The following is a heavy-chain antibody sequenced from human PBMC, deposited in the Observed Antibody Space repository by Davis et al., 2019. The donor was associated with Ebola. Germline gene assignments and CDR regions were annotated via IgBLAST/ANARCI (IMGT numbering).Heavy chain of an antibody. Sequence: GGSLRLSCAASGFTFSDYYMSWVRQAPGKGLEWVANIKQDGSEKYYVDSVKGRFTISRDNAKNSLYLQMNSLRAEDTAVYYCAREGYCTGGVCPLYYYGMDVWGQGTTVTVSS. CDR1: GFTFSDYY. V-gene: IGHV3-7*01. CDR2: IKQDGSEK. CDR3: AREGYCTGGVCPLYYYGMDV. D-gene: IGHD2-8*02. J-gene: IGHJ6*02.